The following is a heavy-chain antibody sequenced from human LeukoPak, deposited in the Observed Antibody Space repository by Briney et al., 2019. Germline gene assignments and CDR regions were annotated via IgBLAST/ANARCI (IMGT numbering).Heavy chain of an antibody. J-gene: IGHJ4*02. Sequence: PGGSLRLSCAASGFTFSGSAMHWVRQASGKGLEWVGRIRSKANSYATAYAASVKGRFTISRDDSKNTAYLQMNSLKTEDTVVYYCTSHDYGDYPFDYWGQGTLVTVSS. V-gene: IGHV3-73*01. D-gene: IGHD4-17*01. CDR2: IRSKANSYAT. CDR3: TSHDYGDYPFDY. CDR1: GFTFSGSA.